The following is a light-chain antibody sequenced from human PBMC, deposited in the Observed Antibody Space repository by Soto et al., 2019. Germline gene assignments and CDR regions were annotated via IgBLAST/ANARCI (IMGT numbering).Light chain of an antibody. CDR2: AAS. V-gene: IGKV1-17*03. CDR1: QGISNY. J-gene: IGKJ4*01. Sequence: DIQMTQSPCAMSASLGDRVTIICRASQGISNYLAWFQQKPGKVPKRLIYAASSLQSGVPSRFSGSRSGTEFTLTISSLQTEDFATYYCLQHNSDPLTFGGGTKVEIK. CDR3: LQHNSDPLT.